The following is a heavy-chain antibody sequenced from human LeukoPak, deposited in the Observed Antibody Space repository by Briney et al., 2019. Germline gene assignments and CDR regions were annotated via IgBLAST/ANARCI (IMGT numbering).Heavy chain of an antibody. CDR3: VKGGSISHNWFDS. V-gene: IGHV3-30*02. CDR2: ILNDGTWE. CDR1: GFTYSDYG. Sequence: GGSLRLSCAASGFTYSDYGMHWVRQAPGRGLEWVAFILNDGTWEYYPDSVKGRLTISKDNSRNTLYLQMNSVRLEDTAIYYCVKGGSISHNWFDSWGQGTLVTVSS. J-gene: IGHJ5*01. D-gene: IGHD3-16*01.